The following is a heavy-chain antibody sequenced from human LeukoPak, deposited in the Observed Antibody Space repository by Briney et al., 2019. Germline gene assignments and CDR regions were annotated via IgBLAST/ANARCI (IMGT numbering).Heavy chain of an antibody. CDR2: ISSSSSYT. D-gene: IGHD1-26*01. Sequence: GGSLRLSCAASGFTFSDYYMSWIRQAPGKGLEWVSYISSSSSYTNYADSVKGRFTISRDNSKNTLYLQMNSLRAEDTALYYCAKGGIPGTHYFDYWGQGTLVTVSS. CDR3: AKGGIPGTHYFDY. V-gene: IGHV3-11*03. CDR1: GFTFSDYY. J-gene: IGHJ4*02.